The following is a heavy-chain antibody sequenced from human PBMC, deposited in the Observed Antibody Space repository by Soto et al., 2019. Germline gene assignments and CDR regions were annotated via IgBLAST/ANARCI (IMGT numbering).Heavy chain of an antibody. D-gene: IGHD6-19*01. CDR2: IYSGGST. V-gene: IGHV3-53*01. CDR1: GFTVSGNY. Sequence: EVQLVESGGGLIQPGGSLRLSCAASGFTVSGNYIGWVRQAPGKGLEWVSLIYSGGSTNYADPVKGRFTISRDNAKNTLYLPMNSLIAEDTAVYYCARDSGWLGTMDVWGQGTTVSVSS. J-gene: IGHJ6*02. CDR3: ARDSGWLGTMDV.